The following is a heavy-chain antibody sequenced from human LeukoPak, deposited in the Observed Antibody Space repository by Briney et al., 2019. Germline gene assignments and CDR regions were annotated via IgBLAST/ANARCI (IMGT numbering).Heavy chain of an antibody. D-gene: IGHD3-22*01. J-gene: IGHJ6*02. CDR1: GGTFSSYA. Sequence: GASVKVSCKACGGTFSSYAISWVRQAPGQGLEWMGGIIPIFGTANYAQKFRGRVTITADESTSTAYMELSSLRSEDTAVYYCAREVVITLGFYYYYGMDVWGQGTTVTVSS. CDR2: IIPIFGTA. CDR3: AREVVITLGFYYYYGMDV. V-gene: IGHV1-69*01.